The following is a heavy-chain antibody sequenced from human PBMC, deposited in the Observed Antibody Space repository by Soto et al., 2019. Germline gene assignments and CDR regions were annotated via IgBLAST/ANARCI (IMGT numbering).Heavy chain of an antibody. V-gene: IGHV1-69*13. Sequence: SVKVSCKASGGTFSSYAISWVRQAPGQGLEWTGGIIPIFGTANYAQKVQGRVTITADESTSTAYMELSSLRSEETAVYYCARDGSYQFVFDPWGQGILVTVSS. CDR3: ARDGSYQFVFDP. J-gene: IGHJ5*02. D-gene: IGHD1-26*01. CDR1: GGTFSSYA. CDR2: IIPIFGTA.